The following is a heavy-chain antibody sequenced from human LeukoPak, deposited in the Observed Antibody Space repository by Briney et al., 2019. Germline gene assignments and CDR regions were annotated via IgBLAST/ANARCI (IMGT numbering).Heavy chain of an antibody. CDR1: GFTFSSYW. D-gene: IGHD6-13*01. CDR3: ARVGGGGSSWYDY. J-gene: IGHJ4*02. V-gene: IGHV3-74*03. CDR2: INSDGSST. Sequence: GGSLRLSCAASGFTFSSYWMHWVRQAPGKGLVWVSRINSDGSSTMYADSVKGRFTISRDNAKSTLYLQMNSLRAEDTAVYYCARVGGGGSSWYDYWGQGTLVTVSS.